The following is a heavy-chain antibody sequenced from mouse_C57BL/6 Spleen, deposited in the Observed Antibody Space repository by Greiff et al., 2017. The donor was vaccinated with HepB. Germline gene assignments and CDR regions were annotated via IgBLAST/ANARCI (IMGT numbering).Heavy chain of an antibody. D-gene: IGHD2-4*01. CDR1: GYTFTSYW. CDR3: ARSNYDYDNWYFDV. CDR2: IHPNSGST. V-gene: IGHV1-64*01. Sequence: QVQLKQPGAELVKPGASVKLSCKASGYTFTSYWMHWVKQRPGQGLEWIGMIHPNSGSTNYNEKFKSKATLTVDKSSSTAYMQLSSLTSEDSAVYYCARSNYDYDNWYFDVWGTGTTVTVSS. J-gene: IGHJ1*03.